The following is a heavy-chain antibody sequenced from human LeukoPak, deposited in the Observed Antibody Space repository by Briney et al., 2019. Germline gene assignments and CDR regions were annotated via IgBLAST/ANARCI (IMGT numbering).Heavy chain of an antibody. CDR1: GGSFSSGSYY. J-gene: IGHJ4*02. D-gene: IGHD3-10*01. CDR3: ARAIWFGEGHDY. Sequence: SETLSLTCTVSGGSFSSGSYYWSWIRQPAGKGLEWIGRIYTSGSTNYNPALKSRVTISIDTSKNQLSLRLSSVTAADTAVYYCARAIWFGEGHDYWGQGTLVTVSS. CDR2: IYTSGST. V-gene: IGHV4-61*02.